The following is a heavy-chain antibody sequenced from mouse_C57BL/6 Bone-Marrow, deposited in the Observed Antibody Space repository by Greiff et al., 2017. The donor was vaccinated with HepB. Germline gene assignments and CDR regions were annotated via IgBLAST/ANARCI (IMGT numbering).Heavy chain of an antibody. J-gene: IGHJ3*01. Sequence: EVKLQQSGTVLARPGASVKMSCKTSGYTFTSYWMHWVKQRPGQGLEWIGAIYPGNSDTSYNQKFKGKAKLTAVTSASTAYMELSSLTNEDSAVYYCTRGDYYYGSSPWFAYWGQGTLVTVSA. CDR1: GYTFTSYW. D-gene: IGHD1-1*01. CDR3: TRGDYYYGSSPWFAY. CDR2: IYPGNSDT. V-gene: IGHV1-5*01.